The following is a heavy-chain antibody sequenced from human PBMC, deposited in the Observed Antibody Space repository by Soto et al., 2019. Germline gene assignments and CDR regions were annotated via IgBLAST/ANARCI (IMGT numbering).Heavy chain of an antibody. CDR3: AREDDGGDRDYYGLDV. Sequence: QVQLQQSGPGLVKPSQTLSLTCTVSGGSISGDYYHWTWIRQSPGKGLEGFGDGFHSGSVLYNPSLKSRLTISVDTSKNQFSLRLSSVTAADTAVYFCAREDDGGDRDYYGLDVWGQGTTVTVSS. V-gene: IGHV4-30-4*08. CDR1: GGSISGDYYH. D-gene: IGHD2-21*02. J-gene: IGHJ6*02. CDR2: GFHSGSV.